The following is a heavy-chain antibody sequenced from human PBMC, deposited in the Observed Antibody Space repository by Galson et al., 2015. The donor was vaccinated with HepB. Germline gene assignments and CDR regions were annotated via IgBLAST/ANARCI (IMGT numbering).Heavy chain of an antibody. Sequence: CAISGDSVSSNSAAWNWIRQSPSRGLEWLGRTYYRSKWYSDYAISVKSRITINPDTSKNQFSLQLNSVTPEDTAVYYCARATESFGGVLYYFDYWGQGTLFTVSS. V-gene: IGHV6-1*01. D-gene: IGHD3-16*01. CDR3: ARATESFGGVLYYFDY. J-gene: IGHJ4*02. CDR1: GDSVSSNSAA. CDR2: TYYRSKWYS.